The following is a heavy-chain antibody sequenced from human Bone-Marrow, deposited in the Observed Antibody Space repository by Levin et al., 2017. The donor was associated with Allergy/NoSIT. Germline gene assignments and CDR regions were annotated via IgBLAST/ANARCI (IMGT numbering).Heavy chain of an antibody. CDR1: GFTFSTYA. Sequence: SCAASGFTFSTYAMSWVRQAPGKGLEWVSSISKTGINTHYADSVKGRFIISRDNSKNTLYLQMNSLRAEDTAIYFCAKDALITVAGGFYQYHGMDVWGQGTTVTVSS. CDR3: AKDALITVAGGFYQYHGMDV. V-gene: IGHV3-23*01. J-gene: IGHJ6*02. CDR2: ISKTGINT. D-gene: IGHD6-19*01.